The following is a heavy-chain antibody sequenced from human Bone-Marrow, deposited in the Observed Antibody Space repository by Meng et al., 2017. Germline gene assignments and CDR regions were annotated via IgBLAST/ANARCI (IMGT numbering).Heavy chain of an antibody. D-gene: IGHD5-18*01. V-gene: IGHV1-8*01. CDR3: ARAWGEIQLWLNNWFDP. CDR1: GYTFTSYD. Sequence: ASVKVSCKASGYTFTSYDINWVRQATGQGLEWMGWMNPNSGNTGYAQKFQGRVTMTRNTSISTAYMELSSLRSEDTAVYYCARAWGEIQLWLNNWFDPWGQGTLVTVSS. CDR2: MNPNSGNT. J-gene: IGHJ5*02.